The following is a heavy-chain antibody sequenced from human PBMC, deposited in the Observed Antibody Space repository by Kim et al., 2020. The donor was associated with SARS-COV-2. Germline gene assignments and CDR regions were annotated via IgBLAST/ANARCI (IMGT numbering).Heavy chain of an antibody. CDR2: IIPILGIA. J-gene: IGHJ6*02. CDR1: GGTFSSYA. V-gene: IGHV1-69*04. CDR3: ARLTGPNGMDV. Sequence: SVKVSCKASGGTFSSYAISWVRQAPGQGLEWMGRIIPILGIANYAQKFQGRVTITADKSTSTAYMELSSLRSEDTAVYYCARLTGPNGMDVWGQGTTVTVSS.